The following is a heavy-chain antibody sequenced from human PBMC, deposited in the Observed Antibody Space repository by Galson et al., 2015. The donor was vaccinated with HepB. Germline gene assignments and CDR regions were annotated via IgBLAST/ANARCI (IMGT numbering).Heavy chain of an antibody. D-gene: IGHD6-13*01. V-gene: IGHV4-59*01. CDR1: GGSINSYY. CDR2: VYYSGST. CDR3: AKYSSPVTFDY. J-gene: IGHJ4*02. Sequence: ETLSLTCTVSGGSINSYYWSWIRQPPGKGLEWIGYVYYSGSTNYNPSLKSRVTISVDTSKNQFSLKLTSVTAADTAVYYCAKYSSPVTFDYWGQGTLVTVSS.